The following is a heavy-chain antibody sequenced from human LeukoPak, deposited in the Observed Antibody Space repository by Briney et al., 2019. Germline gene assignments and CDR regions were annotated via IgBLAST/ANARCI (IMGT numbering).Heavy chain of an antibody. V-gene: IGHV3-33*06. D-gene: IGHD1-26*01. Sequence: GRSLRLSCAASGFTFSSYGMHWVRQAPGKGLEWVAVIWYDGTHKSYADSVKGRFTISRDNSNSALYLDMNSLRAEDTALYYCAKGWAPHSGSHFDYWGQGTLVTVSS. CDR1: GFTFSSYG. CDR3: AKGWAPHSGSHFDY. J-gene: IGHJ4*02. CDR2: IWYDGTHK.